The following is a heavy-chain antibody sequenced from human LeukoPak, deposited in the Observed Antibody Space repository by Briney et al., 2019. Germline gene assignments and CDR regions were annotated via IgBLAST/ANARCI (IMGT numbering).Heavy chain of an antibody. Sequence: GGSLRLSCAASGFTFSSYEMNWVRQAPGKGLEWVSYISSGSTIYDADSVKGRFTISRDNAKNSLYLQMNSLRAEDTAVYYCARESIEVAGAPFDYWGQGPLVTVPS. V-gene: IGHV3-48*03. CDR2: ISSGSTI. CDR1: GFTFSSYE. CDR3: ARESIEVAGAPFDY. D-gene: IGHD6-19*01. J-gene: IGHJ4*02.